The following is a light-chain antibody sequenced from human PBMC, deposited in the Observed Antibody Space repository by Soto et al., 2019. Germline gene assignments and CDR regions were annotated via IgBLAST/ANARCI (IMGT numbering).Light chain of an antibody. Sequence: EIVLTQSPGTLSLSPGERATLSCRASQSVTNNYLAWYQQKTGQTPRLIVYLASSRAPGIPDRFSGSGSGTHFTVTIRRVEPEEFAVYYCQQYGSSPWTFGQGTKVEIK. CDR3: QQYGSSPWT. V-gene: IGKV3-20*01. J-gene: IGKJ1*01. CDR1: QSVTNNY. CDR2: LAS.